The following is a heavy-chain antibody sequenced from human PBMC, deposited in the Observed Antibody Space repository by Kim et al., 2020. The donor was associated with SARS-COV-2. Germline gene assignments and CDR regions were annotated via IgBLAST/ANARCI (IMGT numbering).Heavy chain of an antibody. V-gene: IGHV3-7*01. J-gene: IGHJ4*02. Sequence: GGSLRLSCAASGFTFSSYWMSWVRQAPGKGLEWVANIKQDGSEKYYVDSVKGRFTISRDNAKNSLYLQMNSLRAEDTAVYYCARHYDYVWGSYWGDPDYWGQGTLVTVSS. CDR1: GFTFSSYW. CDR2: IKQDGSEK. CDR3: ARHYDYVWGSYWGDPDY. D-gene: IGHD3-16*01.